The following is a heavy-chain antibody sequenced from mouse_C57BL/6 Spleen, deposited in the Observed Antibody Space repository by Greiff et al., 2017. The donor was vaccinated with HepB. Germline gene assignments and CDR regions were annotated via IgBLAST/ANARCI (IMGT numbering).Heavy chain of an antibody. Sequence: VQLKESGGGLVKPGGSLKLSCAASGFTFSSYAMSWVRQTPEKRLEWVATISDGGSYTYYPDNVKGRFTISRDNAKNNLYLQMSHLKSEDTAMYYCAREGTGTRGYYFDYWGQGTTLTVSS. V-gene: IGHV5-4*01. CDR1: GFTFSSYA. CDR2: ISDGGSYT. CDR3: AREGTGTRGYYFDY. J-gene: IGHJ2*01. D-gene: IGHD4-1*01.